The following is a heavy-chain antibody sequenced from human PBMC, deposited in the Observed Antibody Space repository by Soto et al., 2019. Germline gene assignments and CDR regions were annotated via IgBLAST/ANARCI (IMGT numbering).Heavy chain of an antibody. V-gene: IGHV2-5*02. CDR1: GFSLTTSGVG. J-gene: IGHJ4*02. CDR3: AHMNPLRHLDY. CDR2: VYWDDAK. Sequence: QITLKESGPTLVKPTQTLTLTCTFSGFSLTTSGVGVGWIRQPPGKALEWLALVYWDDAKRYSPSLKSRLTISTDTSKNHVVLKLTNMDPVDTATYYCAHMNPLRHLDYWGQGTLVTVSS. D-gene: IGHD4-17*01.